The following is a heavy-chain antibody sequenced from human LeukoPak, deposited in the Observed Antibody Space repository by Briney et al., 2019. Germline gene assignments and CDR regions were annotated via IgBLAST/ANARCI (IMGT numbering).Heavy chain of an antibody. CDR3: ARTTGYQLLSDNNWFDP. Sequence: SETLSLTCAVSGGSISSGGYSWSWIRQPPGKGLEWIGYIYHSGSTYYNPSLKSRVTISVDRSKNQFSLKLSSVTAADTAVYYCARTTGYQLLSDNNWFDPWGQGTLVTVSS. D-gene: IGHD2-2*01. V-gene: IGHV4-30-2*02. J-gene: IGHJ5*02. CDR1: GGSISSGGYS. CDR2: IYHSGST.